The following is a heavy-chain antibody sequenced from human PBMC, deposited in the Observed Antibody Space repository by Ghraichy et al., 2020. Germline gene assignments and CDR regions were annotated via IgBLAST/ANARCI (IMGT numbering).Heavy chain of an antibody. J-gene: IGHJ4*02. D-gene: IGHD3-10*01. CDR2: IYYSGST. CDR3: AREIWFGELFRFFDY. CDR1: GGFISSSSYY. V-gene: IGHV4-39*07. Sequence: SETLSLTCTVSGGFISSSSYYWGWIRQPPGKGLEWIGSIYYSGSTYYNPSLKSRVTISVDTSKNQFSLKLSSVTAADTAVYYCAREIWFGELFRFFDYWGQGTLVTVSS.